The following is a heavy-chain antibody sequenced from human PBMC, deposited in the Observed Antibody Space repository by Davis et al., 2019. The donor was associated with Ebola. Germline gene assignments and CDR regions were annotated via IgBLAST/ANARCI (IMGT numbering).Heavy chain of an antibody. CDR2: ISAYNGNT. V-gene: IGHV1-18*01. CDR1: GYTFTSYG. D-gene: IGHD3-22*01. CDR3: ARRLGSGYQEDAFDI. Sequence: ASVKVSCKASGYTFTSYGISWVRQAPGQGLEWMGWISAYNGNTNYAQKLQGRVTMTTDTSTSTAYLELRSLRSDDTAVYYCARRLGSGYQEDAFDIWGQGTMVTVSS. J-gene: IGHJ3*02.